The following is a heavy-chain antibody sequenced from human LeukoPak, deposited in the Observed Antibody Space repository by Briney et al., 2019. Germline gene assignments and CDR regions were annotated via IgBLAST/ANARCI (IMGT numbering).Heavy chain of an antibody. CDR1: GFTFSSHA. Sequence: GGSLRLSCAASGFTFSSHAMSWVRQAPGKGLEWVSAISGSGGSTYYADSVKGRFTISRDNSKNTLYLQMNSLRAEDTAVYYCASYYYGSGTIFDANPYFDYWGQGTLVTVSS. D-gene: IGHD3-10*01. CDR2: ISGSGGST. V-gene: IGHV3-23*01. CDR3: ASYYYGSGTIFDANPYFDY. J-gene: IGHJ4*02.